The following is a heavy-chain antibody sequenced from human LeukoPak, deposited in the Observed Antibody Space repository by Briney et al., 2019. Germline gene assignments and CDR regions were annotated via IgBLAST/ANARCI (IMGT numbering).Heavy chain of an antibody. CDR3: ATEGGSSGRAGYFDC. J-gene: IGHJ4*02. Sequence: GGSLRLSCAASGFTFSSYGMHWVRQAPGKGLEWVAVIWYGGSNKYYADSVKGRFTISRDNSKNTVYLQMDSLSDEDTAVYYCATEGGSSGRAGYFDCWGQGTLVTVSS. CDR2: IWYGGSNK. CDR1: GFTFSSYG. D-gene: IGHD6-19*01. V-gene: IGHV3-33*08.